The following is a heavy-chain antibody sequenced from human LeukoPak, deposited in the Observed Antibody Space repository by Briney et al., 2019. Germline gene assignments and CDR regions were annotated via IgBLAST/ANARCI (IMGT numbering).Heavy chain of an antibody. Sequence: GGSLRLSCAASGFTFSTYAMSWVRQGPGKGLEWVSTISSSGGSTYYADSVRGRFTISRDNSKDTLFLQMNSLRAEDTAVYYCARYCSGLSCYSGLYWGQGTLVTVSS. V-gene: IGHV3-23*01. CDR3: ARYCSGLSCYSGLY. CDR2: ISSSGGST. D-gene: IGHD2-15*01. CDR1: GFTFSTYA. J-gene: IGHJ4*02.